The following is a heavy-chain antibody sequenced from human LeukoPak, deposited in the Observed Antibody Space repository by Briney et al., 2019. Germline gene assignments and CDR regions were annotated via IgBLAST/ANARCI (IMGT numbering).Heavy chain of an antibody. CDR2: INHSGTT. CDR1: GGSFSGYY. CDR3: ARRSSRYYGSRAYRKYYFDY. J-gene: IGHJ4*02. V-gene: IGHV4-34*01. D-gene: IGHD3-10*01. Sequence: SETLSLTYAVYGGSFSGYYWSWIRQPPGKGLEWIGEINHSGTTNYSSSLKSRVTILVDTSKNQFSLKLTSVTAADTAMYYCARRSSRYYGSRAYRKYYFDYWGQGTSVTVSS.